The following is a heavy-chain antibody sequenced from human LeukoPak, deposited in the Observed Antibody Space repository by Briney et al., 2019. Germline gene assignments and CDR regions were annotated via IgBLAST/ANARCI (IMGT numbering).Heavy chain of an antibody. CDR1: GFTFSSYA. D-gene: IGHD2-15*01. CDR2: ISGSGGST. Sequence: GGSLRLSCAASGFTFSSYAMSWVRQAPGKGLEWVSVISGSGGSTHYAGSVKGRFTISRDNSKNTLYLQMNSLRADDTAVYFCSKGVDRGGTCYSSIDYWGQGTLVTVSP. V-gene: IGHV3-23*01. J-gene: IGHJ4*02. CDR3: SKGVDRGGTCYSSIDY.